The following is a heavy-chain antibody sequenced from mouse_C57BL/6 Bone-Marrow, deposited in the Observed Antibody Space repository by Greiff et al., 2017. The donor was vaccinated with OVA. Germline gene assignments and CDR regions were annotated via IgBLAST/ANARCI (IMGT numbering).Heavy chain of an antibody. CDR1: GYTFTDYE. CDR3: TTYYGPYYAMDY. D-gene: IGHD2-10*01. CDR2: IDPETGGT. Sequence: QVQLQQSGAELVRPGASVTLSCKASGYTFTDYEMHWVKQTPVHGLEWIGAIDPETGGTAYNQKFKGKAILTADKSSSTAYMELRSLTSEDSAVYYCTTYYGPYYAMDYWGQGTSVTVSS. V-gene: IGHV1-15*01. J-gene: IGHJ4*01.